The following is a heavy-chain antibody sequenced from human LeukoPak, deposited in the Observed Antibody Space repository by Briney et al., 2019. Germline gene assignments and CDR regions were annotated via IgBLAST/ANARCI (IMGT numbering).Heavy chain of an antibody. J-gene: IGHJ6*02. D-gene: IGHD6-19*01. V-gene: IGHV1-24*01. CDR3: ATAPLAVAGSMDV. Sequence: ASVKVSCKVSGYTHTELSMHWVRQAPGKGLEWMGGFDPEDGETIYAQKFQGRVTMTEDTSTDTAYMELSSLRSEDTAVYYCATAPLAVAGSMDVWGQGTTVTVSS. CDR2: FDPEDGET. CDR1: GYTHTELS.